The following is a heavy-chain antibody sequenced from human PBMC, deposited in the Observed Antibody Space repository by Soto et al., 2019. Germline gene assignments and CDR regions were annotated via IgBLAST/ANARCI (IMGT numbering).Heavy chain of an antibody. CDR3: ARDHSGSYAYYYYGMDV. J-gene: IGHJ6*02. CDR2: IIPIFGAA. CDR1: GGTFSSYA. D-gene: IGHD1-26*01. V-gene: IGHV1-69*06. Sequence: SVKVSCKASGGTFSSYAISWVRQAPGQGLEWMGGIIPIFGAANYAQKFQGRVTITADKSTSTAYMELSSLRSEDTAVYYCARDHSGSYAYYYYGMDVWGQGTTVTVSS.